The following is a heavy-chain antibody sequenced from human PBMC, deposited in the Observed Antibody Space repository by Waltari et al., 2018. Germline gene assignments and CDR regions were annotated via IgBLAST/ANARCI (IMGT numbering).Heavy chain of an antibody. V-gene: IGHV3-30*02. CDR3: ANGGLSGTCGY. Sequence: QVQLVESGGGVVQPGGSLRLSCAASGFTFSSYGMHWVRQAPGKGLEWVAFIRDDGSDKYYADSVKGRFTISRDNSKNTLYLQMNSLRAEDTAVYYCANGGLSGTCGYWGQGTLVTVSS. CDR2: IRDDGSDK. D-gene: IGHD1-26*01. J-gene: IGHJ4*02. CDR1: GFTFSSYG.